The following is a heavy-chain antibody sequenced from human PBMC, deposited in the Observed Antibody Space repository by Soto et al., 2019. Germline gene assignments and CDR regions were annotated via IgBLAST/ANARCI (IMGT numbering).Heavy chain of an antibody. V-gene: IGHV4-59*01. CDR3: AREELLWFGETQNDAFDI. D-gene: IGHD3-10*01. J-gene: IGHJ3*02. CDR1: GGSISSYY. Sequence: PSETLSLTCTVSGGSISSYYWSWIRQPPGKGLEWIGYIYYSGSTNYNPSLKSRVTISVDTSKNQFSLKLSSVTAADTAVYYCAREELLWFGETQNDAFDIWGQGTMVTVSS. CDR2: IYYSGST.